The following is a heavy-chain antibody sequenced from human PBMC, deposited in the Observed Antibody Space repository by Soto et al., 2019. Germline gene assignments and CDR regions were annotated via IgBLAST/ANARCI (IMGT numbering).Heavy chain of an antibody. V-gene: IGHV4-4*02. CDR3: ARGGYYFYMDV. CDR1: GGSISISNW. Sequence: QVQLQESGPGLVKPSETLSLTCAVSGGSISISNWWSWVRQTPGKGLEWIGQIHHSVSTNYSPSLTSRVTISVDKYKNQFSLKMNSVTAADTAVYYCARGGYYFYMDVWGKGTTVTVSS. CDR2: IHHSVST. D-gene: IGHD1-26*01. J-gene: IGHJ6*03.